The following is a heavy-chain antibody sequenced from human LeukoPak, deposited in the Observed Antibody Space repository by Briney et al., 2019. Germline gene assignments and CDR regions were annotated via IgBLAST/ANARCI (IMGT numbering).Heavy chain of an antibody. CDR1: GYTFTGYY. D-gene: IGHD5-24*01. J-gene: IGHJ4*02. V-gene: IGHV1-46*01. CDR3: TSVFYNTDY. CDR2: INPSGGST. Sequence: GALVKVSCKASGYTFTGYYMHWVRQAPGQGLEWMGIINPSGGSTSYAQKFQGRVTMTRDTSTSTVYMELSSLRSEDTAVYYCTSVFYNTDYWGQGTLVTVSP.